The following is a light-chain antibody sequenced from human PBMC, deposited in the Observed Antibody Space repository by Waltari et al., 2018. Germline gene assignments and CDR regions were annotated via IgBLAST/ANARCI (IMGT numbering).Light chain of an antibody. CDR2: RND. CDR1: SSTIGSNY. Sequence: QSVLTQPPSASGTPGQRVTISCSGSSSTIGSNYVYWYQHLPGTAPKLLIYRNDQRPSGVPDRFSVSKSGTSASLAISELRSEDEADYYCVAWDDSLSATVFGGGTKLTVL. V-gene: IGLV1-47*01. CDR3: VAWDDSLSATV. J-gene: IGLJ3*02.